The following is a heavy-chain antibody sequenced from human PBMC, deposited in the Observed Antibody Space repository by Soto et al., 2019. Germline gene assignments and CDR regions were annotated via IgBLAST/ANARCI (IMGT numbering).Heavy chain of an antibody. Sequence: QVQLVQSGAEVKKPGASVKVSCKASGYTFTSYDIHWVRQATGQGLEWMGWMNPNSGNTGYAQKCKGTASMSRNTSISTAHMELSSLRSEDTAVYYCAREKTSYGMGVWGQGTTVTVSS. J-gene: IGHJ6*02. V-gene: IGHV1-8*01. CDR1: GYTFTSYD. CDR3: AREKTSYGMGV. CDR2: MNPNSGNT.